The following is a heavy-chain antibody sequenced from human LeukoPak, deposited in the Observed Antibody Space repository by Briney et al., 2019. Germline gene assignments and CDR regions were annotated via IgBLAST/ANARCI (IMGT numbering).Heavy chain of an antibody. CDR2: INGDSGSL. V-gene: IGHV3-9*01. D-gene: IGHD6-19*01. CDR3: AKDSGWAFAY. CDR1: GFTFADYA. Sequence: PGGSLRLSCAASGFTFADYALHWVRQIPGKGLEWVSSINGDSGSLDYADSVRGRFTISRDNAQNSLYLQMNSLRVEDTAVYYCAKDSGWAFAYWGQGTLVTVSS. J-gene: IGHJ4*02.